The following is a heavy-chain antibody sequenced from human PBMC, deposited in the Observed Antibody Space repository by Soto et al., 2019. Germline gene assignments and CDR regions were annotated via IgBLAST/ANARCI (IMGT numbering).Heavy chain of an antibody. J-gene: IGHJ4*02. D-gene: IGHD5-12*01. CDR3: ARDFSMVIVAPGY. CDR1: GFTFSRCA. Sequence: GGSLRLSCAASGFTFSRCAMSWVRQAPGKGLEWVSVISGDGDTYYADSVKGRFTISRDNSKDTLYLQINALRAEDTAVYYCARDFSMVIVAPGYWGQGTLVTVSS. CDR2: ISGDGDT. V-gene: IGHV3-23*01.